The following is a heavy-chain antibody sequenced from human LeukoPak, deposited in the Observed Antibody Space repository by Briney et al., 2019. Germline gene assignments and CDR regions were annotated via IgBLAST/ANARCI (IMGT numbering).Heavy chain of an antibody. CDR3: ASTGSDDDY. Sequence: PGGPLRLSCAASGFTFSSYAMSWVRQAPGKGLEWVSGISGSGGSTYYADYVKGRFTISRDNSKNTLYLQMNSLRAEDTAVYYCASTGSDDDYWGQGTLVTVSS. V-gene: IGHV3-23*01. CDR2: ISGSGGST. CDR1: GFTFSSYA. D-gene: IGHD2-21*01. J-gene: IGHJ4*02.